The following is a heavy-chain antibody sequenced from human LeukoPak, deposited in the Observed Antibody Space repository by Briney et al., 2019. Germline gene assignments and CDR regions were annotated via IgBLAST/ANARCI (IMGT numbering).Heavy chain of an antibody. CDR3: AKDPIIYFGQMEFDY. D-gene: IGHD3-10*01. CDR2: ISGSGGST. Sequence: GGSLRLSCATSGFPFSTYDMNWVRQAPGKGLEWVSAISGSGGSTYYADSVKGRFTISRDNSKNTLYLQMNSLRAEDTAVYYCAKDPIIYFGQMEFDYWGQGTLVTVSS. J-gene: IGHJ4*02. V-gene: IGHV3-23*01. CDR1: GFPFSTYD.